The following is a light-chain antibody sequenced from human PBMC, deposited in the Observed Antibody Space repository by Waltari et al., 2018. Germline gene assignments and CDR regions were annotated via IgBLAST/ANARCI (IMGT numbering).Light chain of an antibody. Sequence: DVQMTQSPASVSASVGDRVTITCRASRGISHYLAWFQQKPGKAPRSLIYAASTLQSGAASTFSGSGSGTQFALTISSLQPEDFGTYYCLQYYSYPGTFGPGTRVDI. V-gene: IGKV1-16*01. CDR1: RGISHY. CDR2: AAS. J-gene: IGKJ3*01. CDR3: LQYYSYPGT.